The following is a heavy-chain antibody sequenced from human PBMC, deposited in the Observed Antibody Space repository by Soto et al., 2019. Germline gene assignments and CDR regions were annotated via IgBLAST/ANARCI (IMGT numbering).Heavy chain of an antibody. D-gene: IGHD4-17*01. CDR3: ARIHFGDEPSYYYYGMDV. V-gene: IGHV4-30-4*01. Sequence: QVQLQESGPGVVKPSQTLSLTCTVSGGSFSSGDYYWSWVRQPPGKGLEWIGYIYYTGSTFNNPSLKSRVSISIDTSKTQFSLKLSSVTDADTAVYYCARIHFGDEPSYYYYGMDVWGQGTTVTVSS. J-gene: IGHJ6*02. CDR1: GGSFSSGDYY. CDR2: IYYTGST.